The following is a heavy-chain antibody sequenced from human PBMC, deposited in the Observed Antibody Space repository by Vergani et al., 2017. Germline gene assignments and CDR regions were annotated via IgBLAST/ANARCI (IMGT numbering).Heavy chain of an antibody. J-gene: IGHJ4*02. D-gene: IGHD3-10*01. CDR1: GYTFTSYY. Sequence: QLVQSGPEVKKPGASVKVSCKASGYTFTSYYMHWVRQAPGQGLEWLGGIIPIFGTANYAQKFQGRVTITADESTSTAYMELSSLRSEDTSVYYCASITMVRGVIITFVYFDYWGQGTLVTVSS. V-gene: IGHV1-69*01. CDR2: IIPIFGTA. CDR3: ASITMVRGVIITFVYFDY.